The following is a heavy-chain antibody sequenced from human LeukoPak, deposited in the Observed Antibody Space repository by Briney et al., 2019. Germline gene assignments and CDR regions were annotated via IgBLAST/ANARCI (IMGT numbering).Heavy chain of an antibody. J-gene: IGHJ4*02. CDR1: GGSISSYY. V-gene: IGHV4-59*08. CDR2: IYYSGST. D-gene: IGHD3-10*01. CDR3: ARHGPLNGSGSYYTFDY. Sequence: PSETLSLPCTVSGGSISSYYGSWIRQPPGKGLEWFGYIYYSGSTNYTPSLKTRVTISVDTSTIQSSLKLSSVTAAAMAVYYCARHGPLNGSGSYYTFDYWGQGTLVTVSS.